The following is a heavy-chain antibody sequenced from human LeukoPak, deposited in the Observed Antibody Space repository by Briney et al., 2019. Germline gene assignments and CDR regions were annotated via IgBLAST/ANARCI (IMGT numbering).Heavy chain of an antibody. V-gene: IGHV1-69*05. CDR3: ARVDRYHYYLDV. Sequence: SVKVSCKASGGTFSSYSITWVRQAPGQGLEWMGGIMPLFNTANYAQQFQGRVTITTDESTSTAYMELSSLRFEDTAMYYCARVDRYHYYLDVWGKGITVTVSS. J-gene: IGHJ6*03. CDR2: IMPLFNTA. CDR1: GGTFSSYS.